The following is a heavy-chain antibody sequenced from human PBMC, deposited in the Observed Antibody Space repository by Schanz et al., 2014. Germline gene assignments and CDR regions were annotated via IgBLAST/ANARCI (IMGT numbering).Heavy chain of an antibody. D-gene: IGHD2-8*01. Sequence: QVQLVESGGGLVKPGGSLRLSCTASGFTFSDNYMTGIRQAPGKGLEWVSYVSSNNIYTKYADSVRGRFTISRDNAKNSLFLQMNSLRADDTAVYYCARDMLRRYGALEIWGRGTMVTVSS. J-gene: IGHJ3*02. V-gene: IGHV3-11*06. CDR2: VSSNNIYT. CDR3: ARDMLRRYGALEI. CDR1: GFTFSDNY.